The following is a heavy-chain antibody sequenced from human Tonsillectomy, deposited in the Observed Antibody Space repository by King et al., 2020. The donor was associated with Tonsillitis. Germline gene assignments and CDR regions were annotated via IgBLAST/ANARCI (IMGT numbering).Heavy chain of an antibody. V-gene: IGHV3-21*01. Sequence: VQLVESGGGLARPGGSLRLSCAASGFSFTGYSMSWVRQAPGKGLEWVSSISRRGDKMYYAASVRGRFTISRDNSWDSLSLRMDSLRVEDTAVYFCARAHYQLFPVDDAFAVWGQGTTVTVSS. D-gene: IGHD1-1*01. CDR2: ISRRGDKM. J-gene: IGHJ3*01. CDR3: ARAHYQLFPVDDAFAV. CDR1: GFSFTGYS.